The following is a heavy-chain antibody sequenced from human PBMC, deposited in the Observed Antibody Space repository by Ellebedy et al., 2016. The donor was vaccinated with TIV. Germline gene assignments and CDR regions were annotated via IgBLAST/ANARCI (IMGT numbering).Heavy chain of an antibody. Sequence: GGSLRLSCSASGFTFDSHTMNWVRQAPGKGLEWVASVSGRSSYIYYADSLKDRFTISRDNAKNSLFLQMNSLRVEDTAVYYCVREGDGQQVIYDAFDTWGQGTMVLVSS. J-gene: IGHJ3*02. CDR1: GFTFDSHT. D-gene: IGHD2-21*01. CDR3: VREGDGQQVIYDAFDT. V-gene: IGHV3-21*01. CDR2: VSGRSSYI.